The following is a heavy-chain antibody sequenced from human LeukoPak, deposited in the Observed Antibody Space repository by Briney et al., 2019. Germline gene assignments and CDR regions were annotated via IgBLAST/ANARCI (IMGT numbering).Heavy chain of an antibody. CDR1: GFTFSSYS. J-gene: IGHJ4*02. D-gene: IGHD2-2*01. CDR2: ISYDGSNK. V-gene: IGHV3-30*18. CDR3: AKADPAGYFDY. Sequence: GGSLRLSCAASGFTFSSYSIQWVRQAPGKGLEWVAVISYDGSNKYYADSVKGRFTISRDNSKNTLYLQMNSLRAEDTAVYYCAKADPAGYFDYWGQGTLVTVSS.